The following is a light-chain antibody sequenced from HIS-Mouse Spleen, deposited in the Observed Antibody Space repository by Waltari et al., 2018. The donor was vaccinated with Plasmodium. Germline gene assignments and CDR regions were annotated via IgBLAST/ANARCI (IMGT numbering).Light chain of an antibody. V-gene: IGKV3-15*01. CDR2: GAS. J-gene: IGKJ3*01. CDR3: QQYNNWSFT. Sequence: EIVMTQSPATLSVSPGERATLSCRASQSVSSNLAWYQQKPGQAPRLLIYGASTRATGIPARFSGSGSGTEFTHTISSLQSEDFAVYYCQQYNNWSFTFGPGTKVDIK. CDR1: QSVSSN.